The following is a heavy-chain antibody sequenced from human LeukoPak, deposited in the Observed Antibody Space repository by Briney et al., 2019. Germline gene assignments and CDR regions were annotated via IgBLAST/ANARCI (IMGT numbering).Heavy chain of an antibody. Sequence: SETLSLTCTVSGGSISSYCWSWIRQPPGKGLEWIGYIYYSGSTNYNPSLKSRVTISVDTSKNQFSLKLSSVTAADTAVYYCAESDSSGYFDHWGQGTLVTVSS. D-gene: IGHD3-22*01. V-gene: IGHV4-59*01. CDR3: AESDSSGYFDH. CDR2: IYYSGST. J-gene: IGHJ4*02. CDR1: GGSISSYC.